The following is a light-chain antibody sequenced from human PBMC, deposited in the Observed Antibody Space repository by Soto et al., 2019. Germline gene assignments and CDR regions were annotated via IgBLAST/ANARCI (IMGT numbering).Light chain of an antibody. CDR2: WAS. CDR1: QSVLYSSNNNNY. V-gene: IGKV4-1*01. J-gene: IGKJ5*01. CDR3: QQYYNTPIT. Sequence: DIVMTQSPDSLAVSLGERATIKRKSSQSVLYSSNNNNYLAWFQQKPGQPPKLLFYWASTRESGVPDRFSGSGSGTDFTLTISSLQAEDVAVYYCQQYYNTPITFGQGTRLEIK.